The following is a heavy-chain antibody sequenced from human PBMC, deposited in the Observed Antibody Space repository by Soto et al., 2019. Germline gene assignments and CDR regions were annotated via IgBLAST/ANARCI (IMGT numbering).Heavy chain of an antibody. CDR2: IYWDDDK. CDR1: GFSLSTSGVG. Sequence: SGPTLVNPTQTLTLTCTFSGFSLSTSGVGVGWIRQPPGKALEWLALIYWDDDKRYSPSLKSRLTITKDTSKNQVVLTMTNMDPVDTATYYCAHNQRDDYVWAPYYFDYWGQGTPVTVSS. J-gene: IGHJ4*02. V-gene: IGHV2-5*02. D-gene: IGHD3-16*01. CDR3: AHNQRDDYVWAPYYFDY.